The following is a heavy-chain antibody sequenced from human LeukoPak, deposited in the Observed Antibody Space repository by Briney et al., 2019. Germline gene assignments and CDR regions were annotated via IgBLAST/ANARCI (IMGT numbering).Heavy chain of an antibody. J-gene: IGHJ6*03. CDR1: GFTFNGYS. CDR3: ARERDGYTHYYYYMDV. D-gene: IGHD5-24*01. Sequence: GGSLRLSCVASGFTFNGYSMSWVRRAPGKGLEWVSSISTSSIYIYYADSVKGRFTISRDNAKNSLYLQMNSLRAEDTAVYYCARERDGYTHYYYYMDVWGKGTTVTISS. V-gene: IGHV3-21*01. CDR2: ISTSSIYI.